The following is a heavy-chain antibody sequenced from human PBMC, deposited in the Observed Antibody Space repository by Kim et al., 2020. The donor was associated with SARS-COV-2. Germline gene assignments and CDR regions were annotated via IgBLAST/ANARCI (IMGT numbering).Heavy chain of an antibody. D-gene: IGHD2-15*01. Sequence: GGSLRLSCAASGFTFSSYSMNWVRQAPGKGLEWVSSISSSSSYIYYADSVKGRFTISRDNAKNSLYLQMNSLRAEDTAVYYCARDLVVVVAAAQIFHYYYGMDVWGQGTTVTVSS. CDR1: GFTFSSYS. CDR2: ISSSSSYI. J-gene: IGHJ6*02. CDR3: ARDLVVVVAAAQIFHYYYGMDV. V-gene: IGHV3-21*01.